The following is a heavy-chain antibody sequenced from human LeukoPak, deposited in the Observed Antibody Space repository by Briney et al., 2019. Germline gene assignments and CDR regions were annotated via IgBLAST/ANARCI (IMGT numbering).Heavy chain of an antibody. CDR1: GGSISGYY. CDR2: IYYTSGRT. CDR3: ARILEGSGATFDI. D-gene: IGHD1-1*01. J-gene: IGHJ3*02. V-gene: IGHV4-59*01. Sequence: SETLSLTCTVSGGSISGYYWSWIRRPPGEGLEWVAYIYYTSGRTNYNPSLKSRVTILVDTSKNQFSLKLSSVTAADTAMYYCARILEGSGATFDIWGQGTMVTVSS.